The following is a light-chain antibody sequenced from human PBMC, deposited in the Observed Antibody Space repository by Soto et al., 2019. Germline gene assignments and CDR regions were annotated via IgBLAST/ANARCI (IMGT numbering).Light chain of an antibody. Sequence: EIVLTQSPASLSLSPGERATLSCRASQSVNSNFLGWYQQTPGQAPRLLIYGASTRATGIPARFSGSGSGTEFTLTISSPQSEDFAVYYCQQYNNWPRTFGQGTKVDIK. CDR2: GAS. CDR3: QQYNNWPRT. V-gene: IGKV3-15*01. CDR1: QSVNSN. J-gene: IGKJ1*01.